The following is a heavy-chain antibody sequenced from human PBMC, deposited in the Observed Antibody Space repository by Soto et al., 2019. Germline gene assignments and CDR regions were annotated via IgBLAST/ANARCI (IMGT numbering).Heavy chain of an antibody. CDR3: AKGRGYTAMVTTAMDV. Sequence: EVQLVESGGGLVQPGRSLRLSCAASGFPVDDYAMHWFRQAPGKGLEWVSGISWNSGSIGYADSVKGRFTISRDNAKNSLYLQMNSLRAEDTALYYCAKGRGYTAMVTTAMDVWGQGTTVTVSS. D-gene: IGHD5-18*01. CDR1: GFPVDDYA. V-gene: IGHV3-9*01. J-gene: IGHJ6*02. CDR2: ISWNSGSI.